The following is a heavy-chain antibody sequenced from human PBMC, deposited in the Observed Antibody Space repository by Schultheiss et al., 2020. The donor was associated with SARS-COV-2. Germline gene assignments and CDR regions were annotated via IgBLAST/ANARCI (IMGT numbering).Heavy chain of an antibody. D-gene: IGHD3-10*01. J-gene: IGHJ6*02. V-gene: IGHV3-48*03. CDR1: GFTFSSYE. CDR3: ASGSGYYYYGMDV. CDR2: ISSSGSTI. Sequence: GGSLRLSCAASGFTFSSYEMNWVRQAPGKGLEWVSYISSSGSTIKYADSVKGRFTISRDNAKNSLYLQMNSLRAEDTAVYYCASGSGYYYYGMDVWGQGTTVTVSS.